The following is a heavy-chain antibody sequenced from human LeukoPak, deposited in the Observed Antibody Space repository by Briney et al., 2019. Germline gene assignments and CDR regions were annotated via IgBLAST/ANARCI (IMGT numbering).Heavy chain of an antibody. Sequence: GGSLRLSCAASGFTFSDYYMSWMRQAPGKGLEWVSYISNSGNTIKEADSVKGRFTISRDNAQNSLYLQMKSLRAEDTAVYYCARNPYGTGHFDPWGQGSLVTVSS. J-gene: IGHJ5*02. V-gene: IGHV3-11*01. CDR1: GFTFSDYY. CDR2: ISNSGNTI. D-gene: IGHD2-8*02. CDR3: ARNPYGTGHFDP.